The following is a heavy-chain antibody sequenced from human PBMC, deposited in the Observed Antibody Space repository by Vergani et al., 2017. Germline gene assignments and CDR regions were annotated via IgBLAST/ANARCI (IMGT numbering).Heavy chain of an antibody. CDR1: GYSFTSYW. CDR2: IYPGDSDT. J-gene: IGHJ5*02. V-gene: IGHV5-51*01. CDR3: ARHHYYGSVSPGWFDP. Sequence: EVQLVQSGAEVKKPGESLKISCKGSGYSFTSYWIGWVRQMPGKGREWMGIIYPGDSDTRYSPSFQGQVTISADKSISTAYLQWSSLKASDTAMYYCARHHYYGSVSPGWFDPWGQGTLVTVSS. D-gene: IGHD3-10*01.